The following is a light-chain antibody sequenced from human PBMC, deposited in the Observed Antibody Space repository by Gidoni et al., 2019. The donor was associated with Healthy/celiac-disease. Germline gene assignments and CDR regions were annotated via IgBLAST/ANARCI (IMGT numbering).Light chain of an antibody. J-gene: IGKJ1*01. CDR3: RQALQTPET. CDR1: QSLLHSNGYNY. CDR2: FGS. Sequence: DIVMTQSPLSLPVTPGEPASISCRSSQSLLHSNGYNYLYWYLQKPGQSPQLLIYFGSNRAFGVPDRFSGSGSGKDFTLKISRVEAEDVGVYYCRQALQTPETFGQGTKVEIK. V-gene: IGKV2-28*01.